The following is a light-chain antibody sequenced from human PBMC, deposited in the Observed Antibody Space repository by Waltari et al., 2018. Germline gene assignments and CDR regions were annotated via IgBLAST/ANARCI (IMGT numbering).Light chain of an antibody. Sequence: DITMTQSPSTLSAYVGDTVTITCRASQSVSFWVAWYQQKPGTAPKLLIYKASDLKGEVPSRFSGSGEGTEFTLTITRVQADDFATYYCQQYNKYPYTFGPGTKVDVK. CDR3: QQYNKYPYT. V-gene: IGKV1-5*03. CDR2: KAS. J-gene: IGKJ2*01. CDR1: QSVSFW.